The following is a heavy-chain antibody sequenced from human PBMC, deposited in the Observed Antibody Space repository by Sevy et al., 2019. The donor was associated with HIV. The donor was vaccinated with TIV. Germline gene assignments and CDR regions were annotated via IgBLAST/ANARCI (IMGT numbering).Heavy chain of an antibody. D-gene: IGHD2-2*01. V-gene: IGHV3-23*01. CDR3: AKTINSGGGVVPAANYYYYGMDV. Sequence: GGSLRLSCAASGFTFSGYATSWVRQAPGKGLEWVSAISGKGGSTHYADSVEGRFTISRDNSKNTLYLQMNSLRAEDMAVYYCAKTINSGGGVVPAANYYYYGMDVWGQGTTVTVSS. CDR1: GFTFSGYA. CDR2: ISGKGGST. J-gene: IGHJ6*02.